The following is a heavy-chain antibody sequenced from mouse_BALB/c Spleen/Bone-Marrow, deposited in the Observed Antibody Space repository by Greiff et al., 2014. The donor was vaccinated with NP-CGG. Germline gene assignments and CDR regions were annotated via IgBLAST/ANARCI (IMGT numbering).Heavy chain of an antibody. CDR1: GYSFTRYW. D-gene: IGHD2-10*01. V-gene: IGHV1-5*01. CDR2: IYPGNSDT. CDR3: TRSCYDCGGFPY. Sequence: VQLQQSGTVLARPGASVKMSCKASGYSFTRYWMHWVKQRPGQGLEWIGVIYPGNSDTIYNQKFKGKAKLTAVTSASTAYMELSSLTNEDSAVYYCTRSCYDCGGFPYWGQGTLVTVSA. J-gene: IGHJ3*01.